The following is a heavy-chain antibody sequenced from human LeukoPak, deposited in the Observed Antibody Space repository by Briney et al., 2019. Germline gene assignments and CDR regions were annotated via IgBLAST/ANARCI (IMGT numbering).Heavy chain of an antibody. J-gene: IGHJ4*02. D-gene: IGHD3-9*01. CDR1: GFTFSSHA. V-gene: IGHV3-23*01. CDR3: AKDSVLRYFDRNPRPYDY. CDR2: ISGSGGST. Sequence: PGGSLRLSCAASGFTFSSHAMSWVRQAPGKGLEWVSAISGSGGSTYYADSVKGRFTISRDNSKNTLYLQMNSLRAEDTAVYYCAKDSVLRYFDRNPRPYDYWGQGTLVTVSS.